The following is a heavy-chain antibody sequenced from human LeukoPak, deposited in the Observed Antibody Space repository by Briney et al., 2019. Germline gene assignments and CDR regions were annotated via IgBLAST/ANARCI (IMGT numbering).Heavy chain of an antibody. V-gene: IGHV4-59*01. Sequence: SETLSLTCTVSGGSISSYYWSWIRQPPGKGLEWIGYIYYSGSTNYNPSLKSRVTISVDTSKNQFSLKLSSVTAADTAVYYRARVGGSYPYYYYGMDVWGQGTTVTVSS. CDR3: ARVGGSYPYYYYGMDV. J-gene: IGHJ6*02. CDR1: GGSISSYY. CDR2: IYYSGST. D-gene: IGHD1-26*01.